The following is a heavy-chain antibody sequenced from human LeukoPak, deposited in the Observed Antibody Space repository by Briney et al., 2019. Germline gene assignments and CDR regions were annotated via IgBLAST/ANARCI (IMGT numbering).Heavy chain of an antibody. Sequence: QPSETLSLTCAVYGGSFSGYYWSWIRQPPGKGLEWIGEINHSGSTNYNPSLKSRVTISVDTSKNQFSLKLSSVTAADTAVYYCARGLCGGDCYEPGNWFDPWGQGTLVTVSS. J-gene: IGHJ5*02. D-gene: IGHD2-21*02. CDR1: GGSFSGYY. CDR2: INHSGST. CDR3: ARGLCGGDCYEPGNWFDP. V-gene: IGHV4-34*01.